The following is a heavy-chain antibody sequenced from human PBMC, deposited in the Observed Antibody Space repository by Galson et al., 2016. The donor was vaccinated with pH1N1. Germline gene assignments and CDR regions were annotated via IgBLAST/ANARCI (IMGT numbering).Heavy chain of an antibody. CDR1: GFTFGDYA. Sequence: SLRLSCAASGFTFGDYAMYWVRQAPGKGLEWVSGISWNSGSIGYADSVKGGFTIARDNAKNSLYLQMNSLRADETALYYCAKVRGYSYGPFEYWGQGTLVTVSS. V-gene: IGHV3-9*01. D-gene: IGHD5-18*01. CDR2: ISWNSGSI. CDR3: AKVRGYSYGPFEY. J-gene: IGHJ4*02.